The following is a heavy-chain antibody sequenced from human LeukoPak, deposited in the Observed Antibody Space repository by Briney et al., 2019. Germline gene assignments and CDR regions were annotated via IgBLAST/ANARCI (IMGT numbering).Heavy chain of an antibody. D-gene: IGHD3-10*01. CDR1: GLTFSDYS. Sequence: GGSLRLSCAASGLTFSDYSMTWVRQAPGKGLEWVSGISPGGDSTYYADSVKGRFTISRDNSKNTLYLQMNSLKAEDTAVYYCAKPLYQYYFGSGTQDYWGQGTLATVSS. V-gene: IGHV3-23*01. J-gene: IGHJ4*02. CDR2: ISPGGDST. CDR3: AKPLYQYYFGSGTQDY.